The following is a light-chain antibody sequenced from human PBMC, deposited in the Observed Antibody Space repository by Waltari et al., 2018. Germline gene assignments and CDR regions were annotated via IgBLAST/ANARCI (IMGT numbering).Light chain of an antibody. J-gene: IGKJ1*01. CDR3: QQYNNWPPWT. Sequence: PGERATLPCRSSQSVSSNLAWYQQKPGQAPRLLIYGASTRATGIPARFSGSGSGTEFTLTISSLQSEDFAVYYCQQYNNWPPWTFGQGTKVEIK. V-gene: IGKV3-15*01. CDR1: QSVSSN. CDR2: GAS.